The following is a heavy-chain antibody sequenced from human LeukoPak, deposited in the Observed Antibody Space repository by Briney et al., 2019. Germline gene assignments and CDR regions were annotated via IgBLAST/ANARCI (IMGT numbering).Heavy chain of an antibody. Sequence: GGSLRLSCAASGFTFSSYAMSWVRQAPGKGLEWVSLISDSGGSTYYADSVKGRFTISRDNSKNTLYLQMNSLRADDTAVYYCAKDPGYCSGGSCYYFDYWGQGTLVTVSS. V-gene: IGHV3-23*01. CDR2: ISDSGGST. CDR3: AKDPGYCSGGSCYYFDY. J-gene: IGHJ4*02. D-gene: IGHD2-15*01. CDR1: GFTFSSYA.